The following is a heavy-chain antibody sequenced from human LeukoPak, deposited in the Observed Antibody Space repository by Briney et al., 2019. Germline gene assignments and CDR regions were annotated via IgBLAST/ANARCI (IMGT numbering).Heavy chain of an antibody. D-gene: IGHD1-26*01. CDR1: GFTFSTYS. CDR3: ARDSGSYYAFDY. V-gene: IGHV3-21*01. CDR2: ISSGSGYI. Sequence: GGSLRLSCAASGFTFSTYSMNWVRPAPGKGLEWVSSISSGSGYIYYADSVKGRFTISRDNAKNSLYLQMNSQRAGDTAVYYCARDSGSYYAFDYWGQGTLVTVSS. J-gene: IGHJ4*02.